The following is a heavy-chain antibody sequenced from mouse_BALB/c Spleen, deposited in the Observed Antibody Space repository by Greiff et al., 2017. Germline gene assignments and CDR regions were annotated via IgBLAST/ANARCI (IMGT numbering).Heavy chain of an antibody. V-gene: IGHV5-12-1*01. J-gene: IGHJ2*01. CDR1: GFAFSSYD. Sequence: EVKLVESGGGLVKPGGSLKLSCAASGFAFSSYDMSWVRQTPEKRLEWVAYISSGGGSTYYPDTVKGRFTISRDNAKNTLYLQMSSLKSEDTAMYYCARHKTTVVASFDYWGQGTTLTVSS. CDR2: ISSGGGST. D-gene: IGHD1-1*01. CDR3: ARHKTTVVASFDY.